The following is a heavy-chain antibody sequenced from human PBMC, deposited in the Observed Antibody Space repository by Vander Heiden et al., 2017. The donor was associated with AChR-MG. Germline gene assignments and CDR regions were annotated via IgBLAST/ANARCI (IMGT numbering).Heavy chain of an antibody. J-gene: IGHJ6*02. CDR3: AQVAGPYYYYYGMDV. CDR2: IFSNDEK. CDR1: GFSLSNARMG. Sequence: QVTLKESGPVLVKPTETLTLTCTVSGFSLSNARMGVGWIRQPPGKALEWLAHIFSNDEKSYSTSLKSRLTISKDTAKSQVVLTMTNMETVDTATYYCAQVAGPYYYYYGMDVWGQGTTVTVSS. V-gene: IGHV2-26*01.